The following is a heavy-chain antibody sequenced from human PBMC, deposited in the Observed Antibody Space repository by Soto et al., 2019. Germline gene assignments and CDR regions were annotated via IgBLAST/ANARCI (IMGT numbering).Heavy chain of an antibody. V-gene: IGHV3-23*01. D-gene: IGHD6-19*01. Sequence: EVQLLESGGGLVQPGGSLRLSCAASGFTFSSYAMSWVRQAPGKGLEWVSAISGSGGSTYYADSVKGRFTISRDNSKHTLYLQRSSLRGEDTAVYYWAKGKSVAGALYYYYGMDVWGQGTTVTVSS. J-gene: IGHJ6*02. CDR3: AKGKSVAGALYYYYGMDV. CDR2: ISGSGGST. CDR1: GFTFSSYA.